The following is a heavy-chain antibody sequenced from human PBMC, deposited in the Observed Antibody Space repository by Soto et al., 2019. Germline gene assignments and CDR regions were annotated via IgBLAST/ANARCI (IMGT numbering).Heavy chain of an antibody. CDR3: AKDKEPDYYDSSGYYCFFDY. V-gene: IGHV3-23*01. CDR2: ISGSGGST. Sequence: GGSLRLSCAASGFTFSSYAMSWVRQAPGKGLEWVSAISGSGGSTYYADSVKGRFTISRDNSKNTLYLQMNSLRAEDTAVYYCAKDKEPDYYDSSGYYCFFDYGGHGTLVTVS. J-gene: IGHJ4*01. D-gene: IGHD3-22*01. CDR1: GFTFSSYA.